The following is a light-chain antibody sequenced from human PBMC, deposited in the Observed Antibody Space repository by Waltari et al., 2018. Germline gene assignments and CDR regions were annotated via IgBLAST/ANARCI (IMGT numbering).Light chain of an antibody. CDR2: YKSDSEK. Sequence: QPVLTQPPSSSASPGASARLTCPLPSDINDGDFNISWYQQKPGRPPRFLLYYKSDSEKAQGSGVPSRFSGSKDASANAGILLISGLQSEDEADYYCMFWPSNVWVFGGGTKLTVL. V-gene: IGLV5-37*01. J-gene: IGLJ3*02. CDR3: MFWPSNVWV. CDR1: SDINDGDFN.